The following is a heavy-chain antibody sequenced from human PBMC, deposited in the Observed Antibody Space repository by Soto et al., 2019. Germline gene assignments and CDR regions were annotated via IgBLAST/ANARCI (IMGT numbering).Heavy chain of an antibody. Sequence: GGSLRLSCAASGFIFTTYGFLWVRQAPGKGLEWVAVISYDGSNEYYADSVKGRFTISRDNSKNTLYLQMNSLTAEDTAVYYCVREPTNSPSYFQHWGQGTLVTVSS. D-gene: IGHD1-26*01. CDR2: ISYDGSNE. CDR3: VREPTNSPSYFQH. CDR1: GFIFTTYG. V-gene: IGHV3-30-3*01. J-gene: IGHJ1*01.